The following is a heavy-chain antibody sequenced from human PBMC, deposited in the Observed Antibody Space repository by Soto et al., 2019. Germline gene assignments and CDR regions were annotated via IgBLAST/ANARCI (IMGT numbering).Heavy chain of an antibody. J-gene: IGHJ4*02. V-gene: IGHV1-46*01. Sequence: ASVKVSCKASGYTFTSYYMHWVRQAPGQGLEWMGIINPSGGSTSYAQKFQGRVTMTRDTSTSTVYMELTSLTSDDTAIYYCARGGHVVVVTAALDYWGQGTLVTVS. CDR1: GYTFTSYY. D-gene: IGHD2-21*02. CDR2: INPSGGST. CDR3: ARGGHVVVVTAALDY.